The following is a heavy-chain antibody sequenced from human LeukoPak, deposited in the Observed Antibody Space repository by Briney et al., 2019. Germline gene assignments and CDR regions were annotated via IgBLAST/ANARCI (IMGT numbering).Heavy chain of an antibody. CDR3: ARCPCTINCYYYYGMDV. CDR1: GYTFSNYG. V-gene: IGHV1-18*01. CDR2: ISGYNGNA. Sequence: ASVKVSCKTSGYTFSNYGISWVRQAPGQGPEWMGWISGYNGNANYAQKLQGRVTMTTDTSTSTAYMEVRSLRFDDTAVYYCARCPCTINCYYYYGMDVWGQGTTVTVSS. J-gene: IGHJ6*02. D-gene: IGHD2-8*01.